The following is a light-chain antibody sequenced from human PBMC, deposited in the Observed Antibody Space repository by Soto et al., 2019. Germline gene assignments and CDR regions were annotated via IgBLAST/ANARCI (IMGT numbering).Light chain of an antibody. Sequence: IVMTQSPATMSVSPGERATLSCRASQSVSSNLAWYQQKPGQAPRLLIYGASTRATGIPARFSGSGSGTEFSLTISSLQSEDFAVYYCPQYSTFGQGTKVDIK. CDR3: PQYST. CDR1: QSVSSN. V-gene: IGKV3-15*01. CDR2: GAS. J-gene: IGKJ1*01.